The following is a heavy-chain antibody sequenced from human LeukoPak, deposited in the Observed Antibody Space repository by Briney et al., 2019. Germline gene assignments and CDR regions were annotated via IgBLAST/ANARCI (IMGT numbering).Heavy chain of an antibody. D-gene: IGHD5-18*01. CDR3: ARGGDYSGGYSL. J-gene: IGHJ4*02. CDR2: IKHSGST. CDR1: SGSFSGYF. Sequence: SETLSLTCTVYSGSFSGYFWSWIRQPPGKGLEWIGEIKHSGSTSYNPSLKNRVTMSGDTSKNQFSLNLSAVTAADTAVYYCARGGDYSGGYSLWGQGTLVTVSS. V-gene: IGHV4-34*01.